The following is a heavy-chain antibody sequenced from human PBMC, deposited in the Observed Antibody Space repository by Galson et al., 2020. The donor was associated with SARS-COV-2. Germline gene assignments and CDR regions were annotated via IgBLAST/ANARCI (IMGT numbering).Heavy chain of an antibody. CDR3: ASGTGYYDPYGMDV. V-gene: IGHV1-69*13. J-gene: IGHJ6*02. CDR2: IIPIFGTA. CDR1: GGTFSSYA. Sequence: SVKVSCKASGGTFSSYAISWVRQAPGQGLEWMGGIIPIFGTANYAQKFQGRVTITADESTSTAYMELSSLRSEDTAVYYCASGTGYYDPYGMDVWGQGTTVTVSS. D-gene: IGHD3-22*01.